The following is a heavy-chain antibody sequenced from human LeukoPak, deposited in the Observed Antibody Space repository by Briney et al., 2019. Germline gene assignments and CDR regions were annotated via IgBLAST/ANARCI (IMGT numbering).Heavy chain of an antibody. CDR2: ISSSSSSTI. Sequence: GGSLRLSCAASGSTFSSYSMNWVRQAPGKGLEWVSYISSSSSSTIYYADSVKGRFTISRDNAKNPLYLQMNSLRAEDMAVYYCARDGVDCSSTSCPKESYYYYMDVWGKGTTATVSS. D-gene: IGHD2-2*01. CDR3: ARDGVDCSSTSCPKESYYYYMDV. V-gene: IGHV3-48*01. J-gene: IGHJ6*03. CDR1: GSTFSSYS.